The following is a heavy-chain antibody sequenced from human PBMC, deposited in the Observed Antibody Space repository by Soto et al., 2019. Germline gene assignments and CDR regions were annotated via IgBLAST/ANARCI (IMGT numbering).Heavy chain of an antibody. V-gene: IGHV4-31*03. J-gene: IGHJ6*02. Sequence: SETLSLTCTVSGGSISSGGYYWSWIRQHPGKGLEWIGYIYYSGSTYYNPSLKSRVTISVDTSKNQFSLKLSSVTAADTAVYYCARDLARPYYYGMDVWGQGTTVTVCS. CDR3: ARDLARPYYYGMDV. CDR2: IYYSGST. D-gene: IGHD6-6*01. CDR1: GGSISSGGYY.